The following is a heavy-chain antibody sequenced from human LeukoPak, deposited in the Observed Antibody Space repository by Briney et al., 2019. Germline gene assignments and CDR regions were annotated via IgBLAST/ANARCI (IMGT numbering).Heavy chain of an antibody. CDR1: GFTFSSYA. D-gene: IGHD3-3*01. J-gene: IGHJ3*02. CDR3: AKVPSITIFGVVYDAFDI. CDR2: ISGSGGST. V-gene: IGHV3-23*01. Sequence: GGSLRLSCTASGFTFSSYAMSWVRQAPGKGLEWVSAISGSGGSTYYADSVKGRFTISRDNSKNTLSLQMDSLRGEDTAVYYCAKVPSITIFGVVYDAFDIWGQGTMVTVSS.